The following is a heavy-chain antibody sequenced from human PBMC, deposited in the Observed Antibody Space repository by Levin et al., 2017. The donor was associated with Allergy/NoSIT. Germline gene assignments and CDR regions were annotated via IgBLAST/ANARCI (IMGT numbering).Heavy chain of an antibody. J-gene: IGHJ6*04. CDR1: GGSISSGGYS. D-gene: IGHD2-2*01. Sequence: SETLSLTCAVSGGSISSGGYSWSWIRQPPGKGLEWIGYIYHSGSTYYNPSLKSRVTISVDRSKNQFSLKLSSVTAADTAVYYCAKAPCTSCYAGVAGVWGKGTTVTVSS. V-gene: IGHV4-30-2*01. CDR2: IYHSGST. CDR3: AKAPCTSCYAGVAGV.